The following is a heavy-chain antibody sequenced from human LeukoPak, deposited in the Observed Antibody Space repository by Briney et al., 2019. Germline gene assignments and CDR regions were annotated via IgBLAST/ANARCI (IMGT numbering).Heavy chain of an antibody. CDR3: ARGHYDFWSGRNWFDP. CDR2: INHSGST. V-gene: IGHV4-34*01. CDR1: GGSFSGYY. D-gene: IGHD3-3*01. J-gene: IGHJ5*02. Sequence: SETLSLTCAVYGGSFSGYYWSWIRQPPGKGLEWIGEINHSGSTNYNPSLKSRVTISVDTSKNQFSLKLSFVTAADTAVYYCARGHYDFWSGRNWFDPWGQGTLVTVSS.